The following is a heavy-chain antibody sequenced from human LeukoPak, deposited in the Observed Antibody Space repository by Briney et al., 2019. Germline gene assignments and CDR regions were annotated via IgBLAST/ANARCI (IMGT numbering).Heavy chain of an antibody. CDR1: GYTFTGYY. Sequence: ASVKVSCKASGYTFTGYYMHWVRQAPGQGLEWMGWINPNSGGTNYAQKFQGRVTMTRDTSIRTAYMELSRLRSDDTAVYFCARLKIQVFLDYSNYGMDVWGQGTTVTVSS. V-gene: IGHV1-2*02. CDR3: ARLKIQVFLDYSNYGMDV. D-gene: IGHD5-18*01. J-gene: IGHJ6*02. CDR2: INPNSGGT.